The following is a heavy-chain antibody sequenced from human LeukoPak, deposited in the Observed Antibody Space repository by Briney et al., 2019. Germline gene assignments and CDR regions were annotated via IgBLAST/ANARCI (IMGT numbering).Heavy chain of an antibody. Sequence: SETLSLTCTVSGGSISSSSYYWGWIRQPPGKGLEWIGSIYYSGSTYYNPSLKSRVTISVDTSRNQFSLKLSSVTAADTAVYYCARQGSGWYGYWGQGTLVTVSS. CDR3: ARQGSGWYGY. D-gene: IGHD6-19*01. CDR1: GGSISSSSYY. J-gene: IGHJ4*02. V-gene: IGHV4-39*01. CDR2: IYYSGST.